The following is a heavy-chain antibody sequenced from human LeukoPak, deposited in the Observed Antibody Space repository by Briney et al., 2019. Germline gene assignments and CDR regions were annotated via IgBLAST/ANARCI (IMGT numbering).Heavy chain of an antibody. V-gene: IGHV1-24*01. Sequence: ASVTVSCKVSGYTLTELSMHWVRQAPGKGLEWMGGFDPEDGETIYAQKFQGRVTMTEDTSTDTAYMELSSLRSEDTAVYYCATVNFRGGNSRYYYYYMDVWGKGTTVTVSS. CDR3: ATVNFRGGNSRYYYYYMDV. J-gene: IGHJ6*03. D-gene: IGHD4-23*01. CDR1: GYTLTELS. CDR2: FDPEDGET.